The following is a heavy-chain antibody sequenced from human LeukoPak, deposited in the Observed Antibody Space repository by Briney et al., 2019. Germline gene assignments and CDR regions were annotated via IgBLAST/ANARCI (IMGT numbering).Heavy chain of an antibody. CDR2: INHSGST. CDR1: GGSFSGYY. CDR3: ARLAIIVVVPAAIRSAEFDP. V-gene: IGHV4-34*01. J-gene: IGHJ5*02. Sequence: PSETLSLTCAVYGGSFSGYYWSWIRQPPGKGLEGIGEINHSGSTNYNPSLKSRVTISVDTSKNQFSLKLSSVTAADTAVYYCARLAIIVVVPAAIRSAEFDPWGQGTLVTVSS. D-gene: IGHD2-2*02.